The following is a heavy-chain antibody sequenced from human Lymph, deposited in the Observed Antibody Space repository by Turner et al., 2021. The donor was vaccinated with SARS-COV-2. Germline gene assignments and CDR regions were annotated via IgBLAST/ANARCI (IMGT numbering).Heavy chain of an antibody. V-gene: IGHV3-33*01. D-gene: IGHD5-12*01. CDR2: IWYDGSNK. CDR3: ARVKGYNGYDLRYYYGMDV. J-gene: IGHJ6*02. CDR1: GFTFSSYG. Sequence: QVPLLAAGGGVVQPGGSLTPPCAASGFTFSSYGMHWGRQAPGKGLEWVAVIWYDGSNKYYADSVKGRFTISRDNSKNTLYLQMNSLRAEDTAVYYCARVKGYNGYDLRYYYGMDVWGQGTTVTVSS.